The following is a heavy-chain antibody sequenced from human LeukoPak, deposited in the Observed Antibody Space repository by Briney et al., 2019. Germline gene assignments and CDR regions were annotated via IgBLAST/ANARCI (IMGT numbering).Heavy chain of an antibody. J-gene: IGHJ2*01. CDR1: GYTFTGYG. CDR3: ARPYYYDSSGYYDGWYFDL. CDR2: ISAYNGNT. V-gene: IGHV1-18*01. Sequence: GASVKVSCKASGYTFTGYGISWVRQAPGQGLEWMGWISAYNGNTNYAQKLQGRVTMTTDTSTSTAYMELRSLRSDDTAVYYCARPYYYDSSGYYDGWYFDLWGRGTLVTVSS. D-gene: IGHD3-22*01.